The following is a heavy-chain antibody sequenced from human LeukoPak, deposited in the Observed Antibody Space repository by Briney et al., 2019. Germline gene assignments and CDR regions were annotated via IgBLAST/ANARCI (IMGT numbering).Heavy chain of an antibody. CDR3: ASGPWWVRAAWAHSFNV. V-gene: IGHV3-7*01. CDR2: VNQDGSNK. CDR1: GLTFSNYW. Sequence: PGGSLRLSCAASGLTFSNYWMTWVRQAPGKGLEWVANVNQDGSNKFYVDSVKGRFTVSRDNAKNSLYLQMNNLRAEDTAVYFCASGPWWVRAAWAHSFNVWGQGTMVTVSS. J-gene: IGHJ3*01. D-gene: IGHD2-15*01.